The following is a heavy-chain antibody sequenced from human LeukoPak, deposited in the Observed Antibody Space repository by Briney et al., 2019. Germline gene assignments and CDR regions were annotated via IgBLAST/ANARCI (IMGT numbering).Heavy chain of an antibody. CDR1: GFTFSSYG. CDR3: AKDIVVVPAALEYYYGMDV. CDR2: ISYDGSNK. Sequence: GRSLKLSCAASGFTFSSYGMHWVRQAPGKGLEWVAVISYDGSNKYYADSVKGRFTISRDNSKNTLYLQMSSLRAEGTAVYYCAKDIVVVPAALEYYYGMDVWGQGTTVTVSS. J-gene: IGHJ6*02. D-gene: IGHD2-2*01. V-gene: IGHV3-30*18.